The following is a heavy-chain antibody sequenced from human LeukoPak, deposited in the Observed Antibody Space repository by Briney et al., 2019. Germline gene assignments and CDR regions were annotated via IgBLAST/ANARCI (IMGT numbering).Heavy chain of an antibody. J-gene: IGHJ4*02. D-gene: IGHD4-17*01. CDR1: GFTFSSYG. CDR2: IRYDGSNK. CDR3: ARGLDYGDYVLLFDY. Sequence: PGGSLRLSCAASGFTFSSYGMHWVRQAPGKGLEWVAFIRYDGSNKYYADSVKGRFTISRDNSKNTLYLQMNSLRAEDTAVYYCARGLDYGDYVLLFDYWGQGTLVTVSS. V-gene: IGHV3-30*02.